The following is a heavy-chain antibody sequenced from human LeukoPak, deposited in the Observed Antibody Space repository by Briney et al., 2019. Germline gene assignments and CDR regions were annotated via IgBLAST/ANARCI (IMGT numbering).Heavy chain of an antibody. D-gene: IGHD1-26*01. CDR1: GYTFTSCG. CDR2: ISAYNGNT. CDR3: ARRGSYYGGAFDI. J-gene: IGHJ3*02. Sequence: GASVKLSGKASGYTFTSCGISWVRQAPGQGLEWMGWISAYNGNTNYAQKLQCRVTMTTDTSTSTAYMELRSLRSDDTAVDYCARRGSYYGGAFDIWGQGTMVTVSS. V-gene: IGHV1-18*01.